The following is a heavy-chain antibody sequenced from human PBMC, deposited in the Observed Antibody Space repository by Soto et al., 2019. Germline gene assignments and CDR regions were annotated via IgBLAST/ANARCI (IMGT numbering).Heavy chain of an antibody. D-gene: IGHD2-15*01. J-gene: IGHJ4*02. V-gene: IGHV4-34*01. CDR3: ARAPGYCSGGSCYGLSDY. Sequence: SETLSLTCAVYGGSFSGYYWSWIRQPPGKGLEWIGEINHSGSTNYNPSLKSRVTISVDTSKNQFSLKLSSVTAADTAVYYCARAPGYCSGGSCYGLSDYWSQGTLVTVSS. CDR1: GGSFSGYY. CDR2: INHSGST.